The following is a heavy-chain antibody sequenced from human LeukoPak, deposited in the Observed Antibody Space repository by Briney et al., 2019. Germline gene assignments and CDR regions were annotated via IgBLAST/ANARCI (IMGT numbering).Heavy chain of an antibody. CDR1: GYTFTSYD. V-gene: IGHV1-8*01. CDR2: MNPNSGNT. J-gene: IGHJ6*03. CDR3: ARPYSSSYEGYYYYYMDV. Sequence: ASVKVSCKASGYTFTSYDINWVRQATGQGLEWMGWMNPNSGNTGYAQKFQGRVTMTRNTSISTAYMELSSLRSDDTAVYYCARPYSSSYEGYYYYYMDVWGKGTTVTVSS. D-gene: IGHD6-6*01.